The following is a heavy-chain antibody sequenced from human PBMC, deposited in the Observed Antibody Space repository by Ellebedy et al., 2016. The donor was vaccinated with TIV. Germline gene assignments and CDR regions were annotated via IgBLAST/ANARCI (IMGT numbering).Heavy chain of an antibody. CDR2: ICFSGST. D-gene: IGHD6-19*01. J-gene: IGHJ4*02. Sequence: ESLKISCAASGFTFSSYSMNWIRQPPGKGLEWVGHICFSGSTSCNPSLKRRVTMSVDMSNSQFSLELASVLAADTAVYFCARGGGGWYFDNWGQGTLVTVTS. V-gene: IGHV4-59*01. CDR1: GFTFSSYS. CDR3: ARGGGGWYFDN.